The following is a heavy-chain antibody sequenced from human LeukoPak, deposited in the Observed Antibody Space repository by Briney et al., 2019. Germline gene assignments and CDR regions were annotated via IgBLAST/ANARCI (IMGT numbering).Heavy chain of an antibody. Sequence: GVPLRLSRKASGFTFGGYAMSWFGQAPGRGLEWVGFIRSKAYGGTTDYAASVKGRFIISRDDSESIAYLQLNSLKTEDTALYYCSTSRSWTQPNYQYGMDVWGQGTTVTVSS. CDR3: STSRSWTQPNYQYGMDV. J-gene: IGHJ6*02. CDR1: GFTFGGYA. D-gene: IGHD1-26*01. CDR2: IRSKAYGGTT. V-gene: IGHV3-49*03.